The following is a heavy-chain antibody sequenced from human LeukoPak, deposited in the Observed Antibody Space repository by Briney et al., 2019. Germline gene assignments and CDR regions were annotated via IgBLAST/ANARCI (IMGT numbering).Heavy chain of an antibody. J-gene: IGHJ6*02. CDR3: ARGPEIEYSSGWYLLGSYYYYGMDV. V-gene: IGHV1-46*01. CDR2: INPSGGST. Sequence: ASVKVSCKASGYTFTSYYMHWVRQAPGQGLEWMGIINPSGGSTSYAQKFQGRVTMTRNTSISTAYMELSSLRSEDTAVYYCARGPEIEYSSGWYLLGSYYYYGMDVWGQGTTVTVSS. D-gene: IGHD6-19*01. CDR1: GYTFTSYY.